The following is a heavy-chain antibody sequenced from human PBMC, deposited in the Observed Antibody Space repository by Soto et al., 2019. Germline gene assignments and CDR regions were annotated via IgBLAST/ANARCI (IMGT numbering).Heavy chain of an antibody. CDR2: IYYTGNT. CDR3: AGQPVTAGAVYFQY. J-gene: IGHJ1*01. CDR1: GVSISSGGYY. Sequence: QVQLQESGPRLVKPSQTLSLTCSVSGVSISSGGYYWNWIRQHPGRGLEWIGYIYYTGNTYYNPSLKSRVTISVDKSKNQFSLKLSSVPAADTDVYYCAGQPVTAGAVYFQYWGQGTLVTVSS. D-gene: IGHD2-21*02. V-gene: IGHV4-31*03.